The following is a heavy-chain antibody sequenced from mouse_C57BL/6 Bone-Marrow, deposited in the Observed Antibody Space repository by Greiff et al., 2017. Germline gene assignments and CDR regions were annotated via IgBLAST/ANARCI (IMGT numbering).Heavy chain of an antibody. CDR2: IDPSDSYT. Sequence: QVQLQQPGAELVRPGTSVKLSCKASGYTFTSYWMHWVKQRPGQGLEWIGVIDPSDSYTNYNQKFKGKATLTVGTSSSTAYMQLSSLTSEDSAVYYCAREGTVVPFDYWGQGTTLTVSS. D-gene: IGHD1-1*01. V-gene: IGHV1-59*01. J-gene: IGHJ2*01. CDR1: GYTFTSYW. CDR3: AREGTVVPFDY.